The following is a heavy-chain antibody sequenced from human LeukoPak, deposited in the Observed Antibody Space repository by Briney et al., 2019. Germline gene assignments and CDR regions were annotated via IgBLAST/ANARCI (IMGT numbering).Heavy chain of an antibody. D-gene: IGHD6-19*01. CDR2: IRSDGSNK. V-gene: IGHV3-30*02. CDR3: ARILDSAWGELGY. CDR1: GPTFNRYS. J-gene: IGHJ4*02. Sequence: GGSLRLSCAASGPTFNRYSMNWVRQAPGKGLEWMAFIRSDGSNKYYADSVKGRFTISRDNSKNTLYLQMNSLRAEDTAVYYCARILDSAWGELGYWGQGTLVTVSS.